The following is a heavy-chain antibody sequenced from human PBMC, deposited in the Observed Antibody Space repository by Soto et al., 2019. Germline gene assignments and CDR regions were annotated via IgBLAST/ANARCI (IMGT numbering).Heavy chain of an antibody. CDR2: IGTTGDA. J-gene: IGHJ4*02. D-gene: IGHD6-19*01. V-gene: IGHV3-13*01. CDR1: GFTFSSYD. Sequence: EVQLVESGGGLVQPGGSLRLSCAASGFTFSSYDMHWVRQTAGKGLEWVAAIGTTGDAYYPGSATGRFTISRENAKNSLYLQMNNLRVGDTAVYFCAGGRSGWYAEFDFRGQGTQVTVSS. CDR3: AGGRSGWYAEFDF.